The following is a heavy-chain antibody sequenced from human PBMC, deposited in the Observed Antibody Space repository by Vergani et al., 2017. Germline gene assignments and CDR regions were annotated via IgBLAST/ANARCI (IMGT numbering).Heavy chain of an antibody. CDR3: ARAFRGYCSSTSCFSPIN. J-gene: IGHJ4*02. D-gene: IGHD2-2*01. Sequence: QVQLQESGPGLVKPSQTLSLTYTVSGGSISSGGYYWSWIRQHPGKGLEWIGYIYYSGSTYYNPSLKSRVTISVDTSKNQFSLKLSSVTAADTAVYYCARAFRGYCSSTSCFSPINWGQGTLVTVSS. V-gene: IGHV4-31*03. CDR1: GGSISSGGYY. CDR2: IYYSGST.